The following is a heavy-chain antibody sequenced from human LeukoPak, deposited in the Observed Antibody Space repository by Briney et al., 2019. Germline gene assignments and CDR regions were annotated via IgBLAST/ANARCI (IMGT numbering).Heavy chain of an antibody. CDR3: GRDRPTGYYDY. Sequence: PSETLSLTCTVSSYSISSGYYWGWVRQPPGKGLEWIGSIDHSGRTCYHPSLKSRVTISVDTSKNQFSLKLSSVTAADTAVYFCGRDRPTGYYDYWGQGILVTVSS. V-gene: IGHV4-38-2*02. CDR2: IDHSGRT. CDR1: SYSISSGYY. J-gene: IGHJ4*02. D-gene: IGHD3-9*01.